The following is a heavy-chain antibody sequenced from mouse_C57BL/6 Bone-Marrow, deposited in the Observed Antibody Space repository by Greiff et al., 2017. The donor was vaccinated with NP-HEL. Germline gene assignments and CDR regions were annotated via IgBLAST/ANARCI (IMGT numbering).Heavy chain of an antibody. Sequence: QVQLQQSGAELAKPGASVKLSCKASGYTFTSYWMHWVKQRPGQGLEWIGYINPSSGYTKYNQKFKDKATLTADKSSSTAYMQLSSLTYEDSAVYYGGAEDTTVVEGWYFDVWGTGTTVTVSS. CDR1: GYTFTSYW. J-gene: IGHJ1*03. CDR3: GAEDTTVVEGWYFDV. V-gene: IGHV1-7*01. CDR2: INPSSGYT. D-gene: IGHD1-1*01.